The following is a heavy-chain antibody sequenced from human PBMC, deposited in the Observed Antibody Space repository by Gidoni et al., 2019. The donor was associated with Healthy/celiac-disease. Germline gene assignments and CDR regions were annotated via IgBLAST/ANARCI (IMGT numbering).Heavy chain of an antibody. CDR1: GYSFTSYW. D-gene: IGHD6-13*01. CDR3: ARLWGEQQLVRAWFDP. Sequence: EVQLVQSGAEVKKPGASLTISCTGSGYSFTSYWIGWVHQMPGKGLEWMGIIYPGDSDTRYSPSFQGQVTISADKSISTAYLQWSSLKASDTAMYYCARLWGEQQLVRAWFDPWGQGTLVTVSS. V-gene: IGHV5-51*07. CDR2: IYPGDSDT. J-gene: IGHJ5*02.